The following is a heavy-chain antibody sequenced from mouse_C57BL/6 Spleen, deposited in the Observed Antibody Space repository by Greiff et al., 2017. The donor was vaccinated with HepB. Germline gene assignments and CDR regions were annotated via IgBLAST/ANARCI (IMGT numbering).Heavy chain of an antibody. J-gene: IGHJ3*01. CDR3: ARSRLTTVVAH. D-gene: IGHD1-1*01. CDR2: IRNKANGYTT. CDR1: GFTFTDYY. Sequence: EVHLVESGGGLVQPGGSLSLSCAASGFTFTDYYMSWVRQPPGKALEWLGFIRNKANGYTTEYSAYVTDRFTISRDNSQRILYLQLNALRSEDNAAYYCARSRLTTVVAHWGQGTLVTVSA. V-gene: IGHV7-3*01.